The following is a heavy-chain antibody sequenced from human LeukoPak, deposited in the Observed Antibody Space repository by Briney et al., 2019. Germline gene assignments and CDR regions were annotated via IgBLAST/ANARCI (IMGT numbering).Heavy chain of an antibody. D-gene: IGHD3-22*01. J-gene: IGHJ6*03. CDR3: ARGLHYYDSSGYYGYYYYYMDV. Sequence: ASVKVSCKASGYTFTSYDINWVRQATGQGLEWMGWMNPNSGNTGYAQKFQGRVTITRNTSISTAYMELSGLRSEDTAVYYCARGLHYYDSSGYYGYYYYYMDVWGKGTTVTVSS. CDR2: MNPNSGNT. CDR1: GYTFTSYD. V-gene: IGHV1-8*03.